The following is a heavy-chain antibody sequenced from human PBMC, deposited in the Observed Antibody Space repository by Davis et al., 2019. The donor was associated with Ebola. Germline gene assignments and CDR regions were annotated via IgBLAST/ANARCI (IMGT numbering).Heavy chain of an antibody. V-gene: IGHV4-34*01. J-gene: IGHJ6*02. D-gene: IGHD3-9*01. Sequence: ESLKISCAASGFTFSSYWMSWIRQPPGKGLEWIGEINHRGSTNYNPSLKSRVTMSVDTSKNQFSLKVSSVTAADTAMYYCARDLRAYDILNGYYSGGMDVWGQGITVTVSS. CDR3: ARDLRAYDILNGYYSGGMDV. CDR2: INHRGST. CDR1: GFTFSSYW.